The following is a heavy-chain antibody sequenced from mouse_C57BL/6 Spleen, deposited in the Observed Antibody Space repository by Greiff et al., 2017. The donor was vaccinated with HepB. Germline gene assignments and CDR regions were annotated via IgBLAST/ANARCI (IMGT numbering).Heavy chain of an antibody. J-gene: IGHJ2*01. CDR1: GYTFTSYW. CDR2: IYPGSGST. CDR3: ASDYYGSSYLYFDY. Sequence: VQLQQPGAELVKPGASVKMSCKASGYTFTSYWITWVKQRPGQGLEWIGDIYPGSGSTNYNEKFKSKATLTVDTSSSTAYMQLSSLTSEDSAVYYCASDYYGSSYLYFDYWGQGTTLTDSS. D-gene: IGHD1-1*01. V-gene: IGHV1-55*01.